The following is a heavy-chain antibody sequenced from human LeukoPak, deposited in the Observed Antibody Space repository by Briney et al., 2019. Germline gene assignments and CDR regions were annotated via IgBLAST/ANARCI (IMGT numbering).Heavy chain of an antibody. CDR3: ARHGLLKGASDY. CDR2: IYYSGST. J-gene: IGHJ4*02. CDR1: GGSISSSSYY. V-gene: IGHV4-39*01. Sequence: SETLSLTCTVSGGSISSSSYYWCWIRQPPGKGLEWIGSIYYSGSTYYNPSLKSRVTISVDTSKNQFSLKLSSVTAADTAVYYCARHGLLKGASDYWGQGTLVTVSS. D-gene: IGHD1-26*01.